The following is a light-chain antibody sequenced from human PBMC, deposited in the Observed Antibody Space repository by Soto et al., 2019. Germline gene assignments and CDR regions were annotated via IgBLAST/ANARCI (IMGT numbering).Light chain of an antibody. J-gene: IGKJ1*01. CDR1: QSVSSY. CDR3: QQYGSSPRT. CDR2: DAS. V-gene: IGKV3-20*01. Sequence: IVLTQSPGTLSFSPGERATLSCRASQSVSSYLAWYQQKPGQAPRLLIYDASNRATGIPARFSGSGSGTDFTLTISSLEPEDFAVYYCQQYGSSPRTFGQGTKVDIK.